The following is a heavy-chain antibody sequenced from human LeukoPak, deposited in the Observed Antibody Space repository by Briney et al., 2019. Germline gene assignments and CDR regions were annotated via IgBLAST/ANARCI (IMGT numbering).Heavy chain of an antibody. Sequence: PSETLSLTCTVSGGSISSGSYYWSWIRQPAGKGLEWIGRIYTSGSTNYNPSLKSRVTISVDTSKNQFSLKLSSVTAADTAVYYCARRRPAPMVNLEEDVQYYMDVWGSGTTVTVSS. D-gene: IGHD5-18*01. V-gene: IGHV4-61*02. J-gene: IGHJ6*03. CDR1: GGSISSGSYY. CDR3: ARRRPAPMVNLEEDVQYYMDV. CDR2: IYTSGST.